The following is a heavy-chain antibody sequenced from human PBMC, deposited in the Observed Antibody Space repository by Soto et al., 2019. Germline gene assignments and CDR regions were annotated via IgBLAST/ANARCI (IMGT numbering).Heavy chain of an antibody. CDR3: AKGGGVVVPAANDY. V-gene: IGHV3-30*18. Sequence: GGPLRLSCAASGFTFSSYGMHWVRQAPGKGLEWVAVISYDGSNKYYADSVKGRFTISRDNSKNTLYLQMNSLRAEDTAVYYCAKGGGVVVPAANDYWGQGTLVTVSS. D-gene: IGHD2-2*01. CDR2: ISYDGSNK. CDR1: GFTFSSYG. J-gene: IGHJ4*02.